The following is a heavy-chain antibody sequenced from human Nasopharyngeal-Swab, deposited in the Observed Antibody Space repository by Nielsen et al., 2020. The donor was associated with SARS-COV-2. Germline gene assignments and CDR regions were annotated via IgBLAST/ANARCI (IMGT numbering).Heavy chain of an antibody. V-gene: IGHV4-39*01. CDR3: AQMIVGRNWFDP. D-gene: IGHD3-22*01. CDR1: GGSISSSSYY. CDR2: IYYSGST. Sequence: SETLSLTCTVSGGSISSSSYYWGWIRQPPGKGLEWIGSIYYSGSTYYNPSLKSRVTISVDTSKNQFSLKLSSVTAADTAVYYCAQMIVGRNWFDPWGQGTLVTVSS. J-gene: IGHJ5*02.